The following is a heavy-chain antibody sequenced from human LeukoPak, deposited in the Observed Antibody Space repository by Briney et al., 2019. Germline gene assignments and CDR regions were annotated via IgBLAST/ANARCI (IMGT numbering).Heavy chain of an antibody. CDR3: ARDLAVLGYFHFDY. Sequence: SETLSLTCSVSGGSISSYYWSWIRQPPGRGLEWIGYIYYSGRTSYNPSLKSRVTLSVDTSKNQFSLKLSSVTAADTAVYYCARDLAVLGYFHFDYWGQGTLVTVSS. J-gene: IGHJ4*02. CDR2: IYYSGRT. D-gene: IGHD3-22*01. CDR1: GGSISSYY. V-gene: IGHV4-59*12.